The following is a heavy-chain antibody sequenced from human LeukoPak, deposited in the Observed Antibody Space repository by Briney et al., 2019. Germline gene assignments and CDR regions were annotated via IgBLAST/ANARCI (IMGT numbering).Heavy chain of an antibody. J-gene: IGHJ4*02. Sequence: GGSLRLSCAASGFTFGSVGMSWVRQAPGKGLEWVSGLSAGGGIAYYADSVKGRSNISRDNAKNTLYLQMNSLRADDTAIYYCAKDRQQLANLDYWGQGTLVTVSS. D-gene: IGHD6-13*01. CDR3: AKDRQQLANLDY. V-gene: IGHV3-23*01. CDR2: LSAGGGIA. CDR1: GFTFGSVG.